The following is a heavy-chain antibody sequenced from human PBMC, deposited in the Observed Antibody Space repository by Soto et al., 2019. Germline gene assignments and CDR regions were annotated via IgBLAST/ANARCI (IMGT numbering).Heavy chain of an antibody. J-gene: IGHJ4*02. CDR2: IYYSGST. Sequence: SETLSLTCTVSGRSISSSSYYWGWIRQPPGKGLEWIGSIYYSGSTYYTPSLKRRVTISVDTSENQFSLKLSSVTAADTAVYSCAKQDYDFWSGYLYYFDYWGQGTLVTVSS. CDR1: GRSISSSSYY. D-gene: IGHD3-3*01. V-gene: IGHV4-39*01. CDR3: AKQDYDFWSGYLYYFDY.